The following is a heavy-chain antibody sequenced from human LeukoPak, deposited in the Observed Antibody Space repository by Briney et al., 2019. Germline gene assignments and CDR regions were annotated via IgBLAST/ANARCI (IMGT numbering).Heavy chain of an antibody. Sequence: GGSLRLSCVASGFTFSDYGMLWVRQPPGKGLEWVAVISYDESNEYYADSVKGRFTISRDDSKNTLHLQMNSLGAEDTAVYYCARDMLGGFNYGYLDCRGQGTLVTVSS. CDR3: ARDMLGGFNYGYLDC. CDR2: ISYDESNE. D-gene: IGHD5-18*01. J-gene: IGHJ4*02. V-gene: IGHV3-30*03. CDR1: GFTFSDYG.